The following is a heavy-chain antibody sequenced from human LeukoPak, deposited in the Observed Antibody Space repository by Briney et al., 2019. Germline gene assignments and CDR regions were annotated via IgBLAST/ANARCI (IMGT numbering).Heavy chain of an antibody. CDR1: GFTFSSSA. J-gene: IGHJ4*02. D-gene: IGHD6-13*01. CDR2: ISASGGST. CDR3: AKAAAAPGFDF. Sequence: GGSLRLSCAASGFTFSSSAMSWVRQVPGKGLEWVSGISASGGSTYYADSVRGRFTISRDNSKNTIYLQMNSLRAEDTALYYCAKAAAAPGFDFWGQGTLVTVSS. V-gene: IGHV3-23*01.